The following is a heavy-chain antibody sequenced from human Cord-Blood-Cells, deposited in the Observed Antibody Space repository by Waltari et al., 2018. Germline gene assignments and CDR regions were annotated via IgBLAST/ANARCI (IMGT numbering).Heavy chain of an antibody. CDR2: MNTNSGNT. J-gene: IGHJ6*03. CDR3: ARGRVLTGELDYYYYMDV. CDR1: GYTFTSYD. V-gene: IGHV1-8*03. D-gene: IGHD7-27*01. Sequence: QVQLVQSGAEVKKPGASVKVSCKASGYTFTSYDINWVRQATGQGLEWMGWMNTNSGNTGYAQKFQGRVTITRNTSISTAYMELSSLRSEDTAVYYCARGRVLTGELDYYYYMDVWGKGTTVTVSS.